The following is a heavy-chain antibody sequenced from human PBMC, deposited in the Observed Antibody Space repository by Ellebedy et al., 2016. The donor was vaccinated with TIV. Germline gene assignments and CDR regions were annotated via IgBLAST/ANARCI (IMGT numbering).Heavy chain of an antibody. CDR3: ARDLVGIAVAGTGY. CDR2: ISAYNGNT. V-gene: IGHV1-18*01. J-gene: IGHJ4*02. Sequence: ASVKVSCXASGYTFTSYGISWVRQAPGQGLEWMGWISAYNGNTNYAQKLQGRVTMTTDTSTSTAYMELRSLRSDDTAVYYCARDLVGIAVAGTGYWGQGTLVTVSS. CDR1: GYTFTSYG. D-gene: IGHD6-19*01.